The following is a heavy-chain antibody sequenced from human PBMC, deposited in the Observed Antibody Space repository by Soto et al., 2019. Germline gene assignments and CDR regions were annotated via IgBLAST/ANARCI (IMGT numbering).Heavy chain of an antibody. V-gene: IGHV3-30-3*01. CDR3: ARGPSSLTRFDY. J-gene: IGHJ4*02. Sequence: HPGGSLRLSCAASGFTFSSYAMHWVRQAPGKGLEWVAVISYDGSNKYYADSVKGRFTISRDNSKNTLYLQMNSLRAEDTAVYYCARGPSSLTRFDYWGQGILVTVSS. CDR2: ISYDGSNK. D-gene: IGHD2-2*01. CDR1: GFTFSSYA.